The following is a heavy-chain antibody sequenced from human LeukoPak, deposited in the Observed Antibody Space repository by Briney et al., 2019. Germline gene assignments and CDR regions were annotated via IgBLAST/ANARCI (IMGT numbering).Heavy chain of an antibody. J-gene: IGHJ4*02. D-gene: IGHD3-22*01. V-gene: IGHV4-31*03. CDR3: SRGLDSRKLGY. CDR2: IHPSGTL. CDR1: GASFSSGDQY. Sequence: SQTLSLTCTVSGASFSSGDQYWNWIRQSPGKGLEWIGSIHPSGTLYNNPSLESRVTMSMDTSKNQFSLNLNSVTAADTAVYFCSRGLDSRKLGYWGQGTLATVSS.